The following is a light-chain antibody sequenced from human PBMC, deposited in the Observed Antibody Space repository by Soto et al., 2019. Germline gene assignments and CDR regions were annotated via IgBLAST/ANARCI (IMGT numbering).Light chain of an antibody. CDR1: SSVVGGYNY. Sequence: QSVLTQPASVSGSPGQSITISCTGTSSVVGGYNYVSWYQQHPGKAPKLMIYDVSNRPSGVSNRFSGSKSGNTASLTISGLQAEDEADYYCSSDTSSSTVFGTGNKVTVL. CDR2: DVS. V-gene: IGLV2-14*01. CDR3: SSDTSSSTV. J-gene: IGLJ1*01.